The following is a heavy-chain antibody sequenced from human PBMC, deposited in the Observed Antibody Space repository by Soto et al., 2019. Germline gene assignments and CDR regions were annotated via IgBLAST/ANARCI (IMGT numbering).Heavy chain of an antibody. D-gene: IGHD3-22*01. CDR3: AKFDYYDSSGYYYAYYSAY. CDR2: ISGSGGST. J-gene: IGHJ4*01. V-gene: IGHV3-23*01. CDR1: TCIRCA. Sequence: TCIRCARCRIRQKPGKGLEWVSAISGSGGSTYYADSVKGRFTISRDNSKNTLYLQMNSLRAEDTAVYYCAKFDYYDSSGYYYAYYSAYRGNRTPVLVSS.